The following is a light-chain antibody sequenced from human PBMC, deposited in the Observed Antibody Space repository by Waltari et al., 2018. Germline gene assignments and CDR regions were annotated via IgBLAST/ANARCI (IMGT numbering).Light chain of an antibody. Sequence: DIQMTPSPSTPSASVGDRVTITCRASQSISNWLAWYQQKPGKAPKLLIYKASTLESGVPSRFSGSGSGTEFTLTISSLQPDDFATYYCQQYNSYSLLTFGGGTKVEIK. CDR2: KAS. CDR1: QSISNW. V-gene: IGKV1-5*03. J-gene: IGKJ4*01. CDR3: QQYNSYSLLT.